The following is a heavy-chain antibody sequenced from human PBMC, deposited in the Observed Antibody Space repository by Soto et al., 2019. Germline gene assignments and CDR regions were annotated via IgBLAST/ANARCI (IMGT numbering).Heavy chain of an antibody. V-gene: IGHV4-39*01. CDR3: ASRYYSSGRPRTIDY. Sequence: QLQLQESGPGLVKPSETLSLTCTVSGDSISSGSYNWGWIRQPPGKGLEWIGSIYYSGSTYYNPSLKSPVPLSCDPPKTQFSLNLTPVTAADTAVHYCASRYYSSGRPRTIDYRGQGTLVTVSS. J-gene: IGHJ4*02. CDR2: IYYSGST. CDR1: GDSISSGSYN. D-gene: IGHD3-10*01.